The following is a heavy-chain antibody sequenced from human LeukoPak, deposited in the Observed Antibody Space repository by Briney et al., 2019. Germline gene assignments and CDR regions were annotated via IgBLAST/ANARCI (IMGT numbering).Heavy chain of an antibody. V-gene: IGHV1-3*01. CDR1: GYTSSSYG. D-gene: IGHD6-13*01. CDR3: AGANSSSWYEYYYYYYGMDV. J-gene: IGHJ6*02. CDR2: INAGNGNT. Sequence: ASVKVSCKSSGYTSSSYGISWMRQAPGQGLERMGWINAGNGNTKYSQKFQGRVTITRDTSASTAYMELSSLRSEDTAVYYCAGANSSSWYEYYYYYYGMDVWGQGTTVTVSS.